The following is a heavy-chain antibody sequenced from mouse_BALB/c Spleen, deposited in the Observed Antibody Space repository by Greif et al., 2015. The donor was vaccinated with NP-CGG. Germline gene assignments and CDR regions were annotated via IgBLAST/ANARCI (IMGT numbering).Heavy chain of an antibody. Sequence: DVKLQESGGGLVQPGGSLRLSCATSGFTFTDYYMSWVRQPPGKALEWLGFIRNKANGYTTEYSASVKGRFTISRDNSQSILYLQMNTLRAEDSATYYCAGGNWDGYWGQGTTLTVSS. CDR2: IRNKANGYTT. D-gene: IGHD4-1*01. J-gene: IGHJ2*01. CDR1: GFTFTDYY. CDR3: AGGNWDGY. V-gene: IGHV7-3*02.